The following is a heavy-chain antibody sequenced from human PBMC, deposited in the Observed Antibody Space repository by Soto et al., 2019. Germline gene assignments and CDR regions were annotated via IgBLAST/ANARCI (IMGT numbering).Heavy chain of an antibody. D-gene: IGHD2-21*02. CDR1: GFTFSDYD. V-gene: IGHV3-13*01. CDR2: IGSTDDT. J-gene: IGHJ4*02. CDR3: TRGTWTADRFDY. Sequence: GGSLRLSCAASGFTFSDYDMHWVRQPTGKGLEWVPTIGSTDDTYYSGSAKGRFTISRENAKNSFYLQMNSLRAGDTAVYYCTRGTWTADRFDYWGQGTLVTVSS.